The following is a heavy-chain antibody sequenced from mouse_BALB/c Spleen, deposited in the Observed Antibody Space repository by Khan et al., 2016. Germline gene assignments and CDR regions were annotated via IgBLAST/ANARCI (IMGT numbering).Heavy chain of an antibody. D-gene: IGHD1-3*01. CDR3: ASFEWSDVVDY. CDR2: INPTAGYT. CDR1: GYTFTNYW. Sequence: VQLQQSGAELAKPGASVKMSCKASGYTFTNYWMHWIKQRPGQGLEWIGYINPTAGYTDYNQKFKDKATLTADKSSSTVYMQLSSLTSEDSAVXFCASFEWSDVVDYWGQGTTLTVSS. J-gene: IGHJ2*01. V-gene: IGHV1-7*01.